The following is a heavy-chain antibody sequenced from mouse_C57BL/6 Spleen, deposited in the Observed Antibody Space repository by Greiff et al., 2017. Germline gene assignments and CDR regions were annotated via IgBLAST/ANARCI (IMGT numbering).Heavy chain of an antibody. D-gene: IGHD1-1*01. Sequence: VKLMESGPELVKPGASVKLSCKASGYTFTSYDINWVQQRPGQGLEWIGWIYPRDGSTKYNEKFKGKATLTVDTSSSTAYMELHSLTSEDSAVYFCARCDYGSSYRFAYWGQGTLVTVSA. CDR2: IYPRDGST. J-gene: IGHJ3*01. CDR1: GYTFTSYD. CDR3: ARCDYGSSYRFAY. V-gene: IGHV1-85*01.